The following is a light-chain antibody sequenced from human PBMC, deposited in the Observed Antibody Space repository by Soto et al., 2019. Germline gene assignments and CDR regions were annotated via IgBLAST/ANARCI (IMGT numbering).Light chain of an antibody. J-gene: IGKJ5*01. CDR2: KAS. Sequence: DIQMTQSPSTLSASVGDRVTITCRASQSIRSLLAWYQQKPGKAPKLLIYKASSLESGVPSRFGGSGSGTEFTLTISSLQPEDFATYYCQQSYSTPLMYTFGQGTRLEIK. CDR1: QSIRSL. V-gene: IGKV1-5*03. CDR3: QQSYSTPLMYT.